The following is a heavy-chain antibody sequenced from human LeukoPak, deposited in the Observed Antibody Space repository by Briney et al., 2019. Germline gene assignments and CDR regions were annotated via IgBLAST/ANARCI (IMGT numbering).Heavy chain of an antibody. V-gene: IGHV3-30*02. Sequence: GGSLRLSCAASGFTFSIYAMYWVRQAPGKGLEWVAFIRFDGSLITYADSVKGRFTISRDNSKNTLYLQMSSLGAEDTALYYCVKDGTTASYFDYWGQGTLVTVSS. CDR3: VKDGTTASYFDY. CDR2: IRFDGSLI. D-gene: IGHD1-1*01. CDR1: GFTFSIYA. J-gene: IGHJ4*02.